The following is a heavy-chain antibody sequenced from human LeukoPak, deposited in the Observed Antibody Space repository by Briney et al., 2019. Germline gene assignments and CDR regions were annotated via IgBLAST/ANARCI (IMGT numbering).Heavy chain of an antibody. J-gene: IGHJ4*02. CDR1: GFIFSNYW. CDR2: IKQDGSEK. CDR3: ARAYADY. Sequence: GGSLRLSCAASGFIFSNYWMSWDRQAPGKGLEWVANIKQDGSEKYYVDFVKGRFTISRDNVKNSLYLQMNSLRAEDTAVYYCARAYADYWGQGTLITVSS. V-gene: IGHV3-7*03.